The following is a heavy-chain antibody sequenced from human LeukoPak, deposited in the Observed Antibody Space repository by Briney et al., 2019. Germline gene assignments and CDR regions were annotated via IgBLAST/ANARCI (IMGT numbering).Heavy chain of an antibody. V-gene: IGHV1-46*01. D-gene: IGHD3-10*01. CDR3: AREPGGSGSYLYKRYNWFDP. CDR1: GYTFTSYY. J-gene: IGHJ5*02. CDR2: INPSGGST. Sequence: ASVKVSCKASGYTFTSYYMHWVRQAPGQGLEWMGIINPSGGSTGYAQKFQGRVTMTRDTSTSTVYMELSSLRSEDTAVYYCAREPGGSGSYLYKRYNWFDPWGQGTLVTVSS.